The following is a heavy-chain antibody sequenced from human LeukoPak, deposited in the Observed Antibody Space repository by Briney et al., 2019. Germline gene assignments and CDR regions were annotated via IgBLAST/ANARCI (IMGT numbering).Heavy chain of an antibody. D-gene: IGHD6-19*01. CDR1: GGSISSYY. J-gene: IGHJ4*02. CDR2: IYYSGST. CDR3: ARVSLQIAVAGL. V-gene: IGHV4-59*12. Sequence: SETLSLTCTVSGGSISSYYWSWIRQPPGKGLEWIGYIYYSGSTNYNPSLKSRVTISVDTSKNQFSLKLSSVTAADTAVYYCARVSLQIAVAGLWGQGTLVTVSS.